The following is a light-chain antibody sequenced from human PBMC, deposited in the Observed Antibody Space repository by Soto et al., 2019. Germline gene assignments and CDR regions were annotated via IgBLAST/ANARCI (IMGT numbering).Light chain of an antibody. CDR3: QHYNSYSEA. CDR1: QSITGN. V-gene: IGKV3-15*01. CDR2: DAS. J-gene: IGKJ1*01. Sequence: EMVVTQSPATLSVSPGERATLSCRASQSITGNLTWYQQKPGQAPRLLIYDASTRATGIPARFSGSGSGTDFTLTISSLQPDDFATYYCQHYNSYSEAFGQGTKVDIK.